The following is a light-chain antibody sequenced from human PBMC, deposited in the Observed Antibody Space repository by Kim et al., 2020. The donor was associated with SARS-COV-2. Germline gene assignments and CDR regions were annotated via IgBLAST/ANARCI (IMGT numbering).Light chain of an antibody. J-gene: IGLJ2*01. Sequence: SYELTQPPSVSVSPGQTASITCSGDKLGDEYACWYQQKPGQPPVLVIYQDNKRPSGIPERFSGSNSGNTATLTISGTQAMDEADYYCQAWDSSTVV. CDR2: QDN. CDR3: QAWDSSTVV. CDR1: KLGDEY. V-gene: IGLV3-1*01.